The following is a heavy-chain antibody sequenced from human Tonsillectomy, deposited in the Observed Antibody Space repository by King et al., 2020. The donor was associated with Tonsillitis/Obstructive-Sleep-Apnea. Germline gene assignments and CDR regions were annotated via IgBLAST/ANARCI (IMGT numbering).Heavy chain of an antibody. J-gene: IGHJ6*03. CDR3: AARVRMYTNYNYYYYMDV. V-gene: IGHV3-53*04. D-gene: IGHD1-1*01. CDR1: GFNVSNIY. CDR2: IYGGGAT. Sequence: VQLVESGGGLVQPGGSLRLSCAASGFNVSNIYMSWVRQAQGKGLEWVSVIYGGGATYYVDSVEGRCTISRHKSKNTLYLQMNSLRDEDTAMYYCAARVRMYTNYNYYYYMDVWGKGTTVTVSS.